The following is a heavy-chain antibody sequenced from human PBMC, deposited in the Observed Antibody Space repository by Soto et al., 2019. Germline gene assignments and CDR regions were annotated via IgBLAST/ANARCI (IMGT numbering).Heavy chain of an antibody. CDR2: IIPIFGTA. CDR1: GVTFSSYA. J-gene: IGHJ4*02. D-gene: IGHD1-26*01. V-gene: IGHV1-69*06. CDR3: AREGGGSYRSYFDY. Sequence: GAAVKVSCKASGVTFSSYAISWVRQAPGQGLEWMGGIIPIFGTANYAQKFQGRVTITADKSTSTAYMELSSLRSEDTAVYYCAREGGGSYRSYFDYWGQGTLVTVSS.